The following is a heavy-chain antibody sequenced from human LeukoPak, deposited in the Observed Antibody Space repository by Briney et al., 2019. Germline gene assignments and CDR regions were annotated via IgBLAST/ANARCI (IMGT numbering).Heavy chain of an antibody. CDR1: GFTFSSYS. CDR3: ARKKTTAGKSFDY. V-gene: IGHV3-21*01. D-gene: IGHD4-17*01. Sequence: PGGSLRLSCAASGFTFSSYSMNWVRQAPGKGLEWVSSISSSSSYIYYAGSVKGRFTISRDNAKNSLYLQMNSLRAEDTAVYYCARKKTTAGKSFDYWGQGTLVTVSS. CDR2: ISSSSSYI. J-gene: IGHJ4*02.